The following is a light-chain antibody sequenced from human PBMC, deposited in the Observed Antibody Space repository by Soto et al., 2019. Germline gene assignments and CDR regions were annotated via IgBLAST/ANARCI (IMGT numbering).Light chain of an antibody. CDR3: SSYTTSGTPV. J-gene: IGLJ3*02. Sequence: QSALTQPASVSGSPGQTITISCTGTSSDVGGYNYLSWYQQHPGKAPKVMIYEVSNRPSGVSNRFSGSKSGNTASLTISGXXXXXXXXXFCSSYTTSGTPVFGGGTKVTV. V-gene: IGLV2-14*01. CDR2: EVS. CDR1: SSDVGGYNY.